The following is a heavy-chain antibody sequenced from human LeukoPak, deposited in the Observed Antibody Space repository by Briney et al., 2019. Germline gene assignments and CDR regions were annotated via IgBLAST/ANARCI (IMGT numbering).Heavy chain of an antibody. CDR1: GYSISSGYY. Sequence: SETLSLTCTVSGYSISSGYYWGWIRQPPGKGLEWIGSIYNSGSTYYNPSLKSRVTISVDTSKNQFSLKLSSVTAADTAVYYCARAESIVGATIAYFQHWGQGTLVTVSS. D-gene: IGHD1-26*01. V-gene: IGHV4-38-2*02. CDR3: ARAESIVGATIAYFQH. CDR2: IYNSGST. J-gene: IGHJ1*01.